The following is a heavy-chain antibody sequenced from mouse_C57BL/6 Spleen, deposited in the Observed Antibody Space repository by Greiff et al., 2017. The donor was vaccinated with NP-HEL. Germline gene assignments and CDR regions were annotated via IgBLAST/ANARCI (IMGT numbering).Heavy chain of an antibody. CDR3: ARGGGYDSYYFDY. Sequence: QVQLQQPGAELVRPGTSVKLSCKASGYTFTSYWMHWVKQRPGQGLEWIGLIDPSDSYTNYNQKFKGKATLTVDTSSSTAYMQLSSLTSEDSAVYYCARGGGYDSYYFDYWGQGTTLTVSS. CDR1: GYTFTSYW. J-gene: IGHJ2*01. CDR2: IDPSDSYT. D-gene: IGHD2-2*01. V-gene: IGHV1-59*01.